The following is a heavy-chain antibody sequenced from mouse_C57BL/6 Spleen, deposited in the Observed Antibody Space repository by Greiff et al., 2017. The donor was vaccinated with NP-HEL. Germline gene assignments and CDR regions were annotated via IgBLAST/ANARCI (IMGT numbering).Heavy chain of an antibody. Sequence: QVQLQQPGAELVKPGSSVHLSFNTSGYTFTSYWITWVKQRPGQGLEWIGDIYPGSGSTNYKEKFKSKATLTVDTTSSTAYMQLSSRTSEDSAVYYCARSGGYGNYGIFDYWGQGTTLTVSS. V-gene: IGHV1-55*01. J-gene: IGHJ2*01. D-gene: IGHD2-1*01. CDR2: IYPGSGST. CDR3: ARSGGYGNYGIFDY. CDR1: GYTFTSYW.